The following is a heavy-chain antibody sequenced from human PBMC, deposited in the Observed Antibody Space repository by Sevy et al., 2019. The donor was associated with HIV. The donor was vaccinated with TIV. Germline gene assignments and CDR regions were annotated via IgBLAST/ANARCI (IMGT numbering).Heavy chain of an antibody. J-gene: IGHJ4*02. CDR2: LSFGCGKI. D-gene: IGHD2-8*01. CDR3: AREGCSRPHDY. V-gene: IGHV3-23*01. Sequence: GGSLRLSCAASGFAFYEYSMSWIRQAPGKGLEWVATLSFGCGKINYADSVKGRFNNSRDNSKNSFYLQMDNLRVEDTALYYCAREGCSRPHDYWGQGTRVTVSS. CDR1: GFAFYEYS.